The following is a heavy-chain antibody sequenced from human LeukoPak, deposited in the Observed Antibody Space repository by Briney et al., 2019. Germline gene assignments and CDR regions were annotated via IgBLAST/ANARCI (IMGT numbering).Heavy chain of an antibody. V-gene: IGHV3-23*01. Sequence: GGSLRLSCAASGFTFSSYAMSWVRQAPGKGPEWVSAISGSGGSTYYADSVKGRFTISRDNSKNTLYLQMNSLRAEDTAVYYCAKGRYSYLYYFDYWGQGTLVTVSS. CDR1: GFTFSSYA. J-gene: IGHJ4*02. D-gene: IGHD5-18*01. CDR3: AKGRYSYLYYFDY. CDR2: ISGSGGST.